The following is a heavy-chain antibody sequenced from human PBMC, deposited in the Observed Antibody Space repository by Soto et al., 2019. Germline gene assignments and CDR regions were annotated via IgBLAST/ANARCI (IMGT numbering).Heavy chain of an antibody. CDR3: ARSIVVVTALDY. Sequence: QVQLVQSGAEEKKPGASVKVSCKASGYTFTSYAMHWVGQAPGQRLEWMGWINAGNGNTKYSQKLQGRVTITRDTSASTAYMELSSLRSEDTAVYYCARSIVVVTALDYWGQGTLVTVSS. V-gene: IGHV1-3*05. D-gene: IGHD2-21*02. CDR2: INAGNGNT. J-gene: IGHJ4*02. CDR1: GYTFTSYA.